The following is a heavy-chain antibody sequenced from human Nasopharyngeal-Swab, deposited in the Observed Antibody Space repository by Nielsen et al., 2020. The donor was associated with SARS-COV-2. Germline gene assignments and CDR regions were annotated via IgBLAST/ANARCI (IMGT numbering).Heavy chain of an antibody. CDR3: ARIPADVVVPAARWGGFDY. D-gene: IGHD2-2*01. J-gene: IGHJ4*02. V-gene: IGHV4-4*02. Sequence: WIRQPPGKGLEWIGEIYHSGSTNYNPSLKSRVTISVDKSKNQFSLKLSSVTAADTAVYYCARIPADVVVPAARWGGFDYWGQGTLVTVSS. CDR2: IYHSGST.